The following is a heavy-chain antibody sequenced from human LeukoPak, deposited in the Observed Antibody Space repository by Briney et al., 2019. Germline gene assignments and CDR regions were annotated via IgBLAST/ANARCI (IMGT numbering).Heavy chain of an antibody. CDR1: GGSISSYY. CDR3: ARDCTSTSCYTGDDAFDI. V-gene: IGHV4-4*07. Sequence: PSETLSLTCTVSGGSISSYYWSWIRQPAGKGLEWIGRIYTSGSTNYNPSLKSRVTISVDTSKNQFSLKLSSVTAADTAVYYCARDCTSTSCYTGDDAFDIWGQGTMVTVSS. J-gene: IGHJ3*02. CDR2: IYTSGST. D-gene: IGHD2-2*02.